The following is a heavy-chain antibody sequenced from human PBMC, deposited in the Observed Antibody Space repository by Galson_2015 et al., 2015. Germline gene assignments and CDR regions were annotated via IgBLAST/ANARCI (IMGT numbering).Heavy chain of an antibody. D-gene: IGHD1-26*01. CDR3: AKGIVGATTQFDY. CDR2: ISNDGSNK. J-gene: IGHJ4*02. CDR1: GFTFSSYG. V-gene: IGHV3-30*18. Sequence: SLRLSCAASGFTFSSYGMHWVRQAPGKGLEWVAVISNDGSNKYYADSVKGLFTISRDNSKNTLYLQMNSLRAEDTAVYYCAKGIVGATTQFDYWGQGTLVTVSS.